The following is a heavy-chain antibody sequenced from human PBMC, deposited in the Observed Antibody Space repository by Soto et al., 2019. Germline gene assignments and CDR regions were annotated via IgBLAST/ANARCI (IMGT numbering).Heavy chain of an antibody. CDR2: ISWNSGSI. Sequence: EVQLVESGGGLVQPGRSLRLSCVASGFSFDDYAMHWVRQVPGKGLEWVSGISWNSGSIAYADSVKGRFTISRDNAKNSLHLQMNSLRAEDTALYYCVKDIRPSRGIFGVVIMGGFDPWGQGTLVTVSS. D-gene: IGHD3-3*01. CDR3: VKDIRPSRGIFGVVIMGGFDP. V-gene: IGHV3-9*01. J-gene: IGHJ5*02. CDR1: GFSFDDYA.